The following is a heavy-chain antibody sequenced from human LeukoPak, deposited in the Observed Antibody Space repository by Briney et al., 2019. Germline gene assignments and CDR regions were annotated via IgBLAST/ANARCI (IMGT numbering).Heavy chain of an antibody. Sequence: GGSLRLSCAASGFISFTNYGMHWVRQAPGKGLEWVAFIWYDGRNKYYADSVKGRLTISRDNSKKTLYLQMNSLRDEDTAVYYCATVVIGGELDYWGQGTPVTVSS. V-gene: IGHV3-30*02. CDR3: ATVVIGGELDY. J-gene: IGHJ4*02. D-gene: IGHD3-16*01. CDR1: GFISFTNYG. CDR2: IWYDGRNK.